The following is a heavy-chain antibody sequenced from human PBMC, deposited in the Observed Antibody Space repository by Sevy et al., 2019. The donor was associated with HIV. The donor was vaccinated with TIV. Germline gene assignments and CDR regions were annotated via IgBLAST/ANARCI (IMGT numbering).Heavy chain of an antibody. D-gene: IGHD6-6*01. CDR2: IRYDGGSK. V-gene: IGHV3-30*02. CDR3: AKGSSYFDN. J-gene: IGHJ4*02. Sequence: GGSLRLSCAASGFTFSSYGMQWVRQAPGKGLEWVSFIRYDGGSKDYADSVKGRFTISRDNSKNMLYLQMNTLRAEDTAVYYCAKGSSYFDNWGQGTLVTVSS. CDR1: GFTFSSYG.